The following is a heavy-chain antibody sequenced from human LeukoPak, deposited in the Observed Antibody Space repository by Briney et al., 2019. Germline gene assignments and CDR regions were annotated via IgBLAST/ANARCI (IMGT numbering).Heavy chain of an antibody. V-gene: IGHV4-34*01. CDR2: INHSGST. Sequence: SETLSLTCAVYGGSFSGYYWGWIRQPPGKGLEWSGEINHSGSTNYNPSLKSRVTISVDTSKNQFSLKLSSVTAADTAVYYCARARGALGYCSSTSCSTLGAFDIWGQGTMVTVSS. CDR3: ARARGALGYCSSTSCSTLGAFDI. J-gene: IGHJ3*02. D-gene: IGHD2-2*01. CDR1: GGSFSGYY.